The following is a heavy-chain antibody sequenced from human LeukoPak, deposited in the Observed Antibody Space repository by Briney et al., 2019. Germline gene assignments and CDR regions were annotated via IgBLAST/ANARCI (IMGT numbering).Heavy chain of an antibody. V-gene: IGHV3-74*01. D-gene: IGHD1-14*01. CDR3: VRGGRKLGEAFGI. J-gene: IGHJ3*02. CDR2: IKSDGSST. CDR1: GINLSSYW. Sequence: GGSLKLSCEASGINLSSYWMHWVRQTPGMGLVWVSRIKSDGSSTRYEDSVKGRFTVSRDNAKNTVYMEMNSLRGEDTAVYYCVRGGRKLGEAFGIWGQGTLVTVS.